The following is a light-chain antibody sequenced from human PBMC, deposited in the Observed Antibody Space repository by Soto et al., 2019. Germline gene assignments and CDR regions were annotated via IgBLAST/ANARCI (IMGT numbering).Light chain of an antibody. CDR2: GAS. CDR3: QQYNNWPPYT. Sequence: EVVMTQSPATLSASPGERVILSCRASQNIGSNLAWYQQRPGQAPRLLMYGASTRATETPARFSGSGSATGFTLTISSRQSEDFAVYYCQQYNNWPPYTCGQGTKLEIK. V-gene: IGKV3-15*01. CDR1: QNIGSN. J-gene: IGKJ2*01.